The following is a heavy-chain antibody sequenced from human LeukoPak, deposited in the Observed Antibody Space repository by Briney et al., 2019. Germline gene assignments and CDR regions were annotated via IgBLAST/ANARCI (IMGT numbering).Heavy chain of an antibody. D-gene: IGHD3-3*01. Sequence: GGSLRLSCAASGFTFSSYSMSWVRQAPGKGLEWVSYISSSSSTIYYADSVKGRFTISRDNAKNSLYLQMNSLRAEDTAVYYCARVLELDYWGQGTLVTVSS. CDR3: ARVLELDY. V-gene: IGHV3-48*04. CDR1: GFTFSSYS. CDR2: ISSSSSTI. J-gene: IGHJ4*02.